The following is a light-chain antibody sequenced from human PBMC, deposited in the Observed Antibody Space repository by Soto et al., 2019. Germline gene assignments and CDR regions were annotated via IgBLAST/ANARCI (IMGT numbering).Light chain of an antibody. CDR3: QSYDSSLTGWV. CDR2: SNN. Sequence: QSVLTQSPSASGTPGQRVTISCSGSSSNIGSNTVNWNQQLPGTAPKLLIYSNNQRPSGVPDRFSGSKSGTAASLAISGLQSEDEADYYCQSYDSSLTGWVFGGGTKLTVL. J-gene: IGLJ2*01. V-gene: IGLV1-44*01. CDR1: SSNIGSNT.